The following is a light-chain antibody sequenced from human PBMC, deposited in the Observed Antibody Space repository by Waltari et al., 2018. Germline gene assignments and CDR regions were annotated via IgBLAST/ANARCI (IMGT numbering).Light chain of an antibody. CDR2: EVT. Sequence: QSALTQPPSASGSPGQSVTISCTGTSSDDGGYNYVSWYQQHPGKAPKLLIFEVTKRPSGVHDRVSGSKSGDMASLTVSGLQADDEADYFCSAYVGSEVVFGEGTKLTVL. J-gene: IGLJ3*02. CDR3: SAYVGSEVV. V-gene: IGLV2-8*01. CDR1: SSDDGGYNY.